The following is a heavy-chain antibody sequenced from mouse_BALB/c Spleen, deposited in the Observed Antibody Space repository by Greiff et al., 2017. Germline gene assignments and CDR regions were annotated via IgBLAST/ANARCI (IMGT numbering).Heavy chain of an antibody. V-gene: IGHV1-63*01. CDR2: IYPGSGNT. D-gene: IGHD3-1*01. CDR1: GFAFTNYW. J-gene: IGHJ4*01. Sequence: QVQLQQSGAELVRPGTSVKISCKASGFAFTNYWLGWVKQRPGHGLEWIGDIYPGSGNTYYNEKFKGKATLTADKSSSTAYMQLSSLTSEDSAVYFCARGALRAMDYWGQGTSVTVSS. CDR3: ARGALRAMDY.